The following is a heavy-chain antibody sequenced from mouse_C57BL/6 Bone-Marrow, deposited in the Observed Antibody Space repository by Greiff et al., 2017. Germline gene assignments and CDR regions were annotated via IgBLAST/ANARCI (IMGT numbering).Heavy chain of an antibody. J-gene: IGHJ2*01. V-gene: IGHV1-64*01. CDR3: ARKRKITTVVFDY. Sequence: QVQLQQSGAELVKPGASVKLSCKASGYTFTSYWMHWVKQRPGQGLEWIGMIHPNSGSTNYNEKFKSKATLTVDKSSSTAYMQLSSLTSEDSAVYYCARKRKITTVVFDYWGQGTTLTVSS. CDR2: IHPNSGST. CDR1: GYTFTSYW. D-gene: IGHD1-1*01.